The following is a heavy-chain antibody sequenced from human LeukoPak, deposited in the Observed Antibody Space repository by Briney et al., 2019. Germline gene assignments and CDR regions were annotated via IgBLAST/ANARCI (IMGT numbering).Heavy chain of an antibody. V-gene: IGHV3-48*04. CDR3: ARDRGTAGLDF. Sequence: GGSLRLSCAASGFTFNVYSIDWVRQAPRKGLEWLSYISGTGSTIYYAASVKGRFTISRDNAKSSLYLQMNGLRVEDTAVYYCARDRGTAGLDFWGQGTLVTVSS. D-gene: IGHD2-21*02. CDR1: GFTFNVYS. CDR2: ISGTGSTI. J-gene: IGHJ4*02.